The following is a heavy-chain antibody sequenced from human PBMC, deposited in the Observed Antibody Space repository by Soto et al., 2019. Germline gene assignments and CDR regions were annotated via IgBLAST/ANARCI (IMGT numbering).Heavy chain of an antibody. Sequence: EVQLVESGGGLVKPGGSLRLSCAASGFTFSSYSMNWVRQAPGKGLEWVSSISSSSSYIYYADSVKGRFTISRDNAKNSLYLQMNSLRAEDTAVYYCAQSSSWTEGYFDYWGQGTLVTVSS. V-gene: IGHV3-21*01. CDR3: AQSSSWTEGYFDY. CDR1: GFTFSSYS. D-gene: IGHD6-13*01. J-gene: IGHJ4*02. CDR2: ISSSSSYI.